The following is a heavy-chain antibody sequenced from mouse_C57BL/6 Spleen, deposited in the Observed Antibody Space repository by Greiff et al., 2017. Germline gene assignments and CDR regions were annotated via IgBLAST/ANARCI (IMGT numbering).Heavy chain of an antibody. Sequence: QVQLQQPGAELVRPGSSVKLSCKASGYTFTSYWMHWVKQRPIQGLEWIGNIYPSDSETHYNQKFKDKATLTVDKSSSTAYMQLSSLTSEDSEVCYYAKGLPHWYFDVWGTGTSVTVSS. CDR1: GYTFTSYW. V-gene: IGHV1-52*01. J-gene: IGHJ1*03. D-gene: IGHD3-1*01. CDR3: AKGLPHWYFDV. CDR2: IYPSDSET.